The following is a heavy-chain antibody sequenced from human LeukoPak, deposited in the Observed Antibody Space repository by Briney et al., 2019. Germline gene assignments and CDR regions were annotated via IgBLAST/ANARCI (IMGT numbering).Heavy chain of an antibody. CDR3: TKAKGQSWLFSHY. D-gene: IGHD3-22*01. J-gene: IGHJ4*02. CDR2: IQYDGSNK. Sequence: GGSLRLSCAASGFTFNSYGMNWVRQASGKGLEWVAFIQYDGSNKYYADSVKGRFTVSRDNSKSTVYLQMNDLRGEDTAVYYCTKAKGQSWLFSHYWGRGTLVTVSS. V-gene: IGHV3-30*02. CDR1: GFTFNSYG.